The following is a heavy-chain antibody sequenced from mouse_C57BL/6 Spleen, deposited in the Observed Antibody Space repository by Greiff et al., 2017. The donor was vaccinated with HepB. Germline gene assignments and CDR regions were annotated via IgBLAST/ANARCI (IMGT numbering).Heavy chain of an antibody. D-gene: IGHD1-1*01. CDR1: GYTFTSYG. CDR2: IYPRSGNT. V-gene: IGHV1-81*01. Sequence: VQLQQSGAELARPGASVKLSCKASGYTFTSYGISWVKQRTGQGLEWIGEIYPRSGNTYYNEKFKGKATLTADKSSSTAYMELRSLTSEDSAVYFCARSDYYGSSPYFDVWGTGTTVTVSS. CDR3: ARSDYYGSSPYFDV. J-gene: IGHJ1*03.